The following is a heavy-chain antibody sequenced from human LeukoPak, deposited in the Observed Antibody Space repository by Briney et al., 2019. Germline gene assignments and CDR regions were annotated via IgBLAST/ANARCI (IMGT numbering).Heavy chain of an antibody. CDR2: ISSSSSYI. CDR1: GFTFSSYS. J-gene: IGHJ4*02. Sequence: RGSLRLSCAASGFTFSSYSMNWVRQAPGKGLEWVSSISSSSSYIYYADSVKGRFTISRDNAKNSLYLQMNSLRGEDTAVYYCARALAAAGTDYWGQGTLVTVSS. V-gene: IGHV3-21*01. CDR3: ARALAAAGTDY. D-gene: IGHD6-13*01.